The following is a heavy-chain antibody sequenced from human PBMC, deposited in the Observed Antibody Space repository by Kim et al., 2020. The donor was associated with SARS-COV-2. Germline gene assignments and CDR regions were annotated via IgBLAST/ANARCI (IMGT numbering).Heavy chain of an antibody. CDR3: AKDGKRYGDYVGGFDY. D-gene: IGHD4-17*01. J-gene: IGHJ4*02. V-gene: IGHV3-30*02. Sequence: DSVKGRFTISRDNSKNTLYLQMKSLRAEDTAVYYCAKDGKRYGDYVGGFDYWGQGTLVTVSS.